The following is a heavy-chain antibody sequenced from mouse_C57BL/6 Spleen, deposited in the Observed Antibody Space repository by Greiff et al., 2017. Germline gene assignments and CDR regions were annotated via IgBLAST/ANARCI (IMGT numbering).Heavy chain of an antibody. J-gene: IGHJ4*01. V-gene: IGHV1-15*01. CDR3: TRSAQATFYAMDY. D-gene: IGHD3-2*02. Sequence: VQLQQSGAELVRPGASVTLSCKASGYTFTDYEMHWVKQTPVHGLEWIGAIDPETGGTAYNQKFKGKAILTADKSSSTAYMERRSLTSEDSAVYYCTRSAQATFYAMDYWGQGTSVTVSS. CDR2: IDPETGGT. CDR1: GYTFTDYE.